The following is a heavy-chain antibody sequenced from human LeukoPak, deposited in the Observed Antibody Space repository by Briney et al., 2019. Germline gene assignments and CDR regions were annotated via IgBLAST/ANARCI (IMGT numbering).Heavy chain of an antibody. CDR3: ARGADYYGSGSYSDY. D-gene: IGHD3-10*01. CDR2: INHSGST. V-gene: IGHV4-34*01. J-gene: IGHJ4*02. CDR1: GGSFSGYY. Sequence: ASETLSLTCAVYGGSFSGYYWSWIRQPPGKGLEWIGEINHSGSTNYNPSLKSRVTISVDTSKNQFSLKLSSVTAADTAVYYCARGADYYGSGSYSDYWGQGTLVTVSS.